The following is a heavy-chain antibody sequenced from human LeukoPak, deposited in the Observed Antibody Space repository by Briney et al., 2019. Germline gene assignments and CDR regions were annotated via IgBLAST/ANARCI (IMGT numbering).Heavy chain of an antibody. CDR1: GFTFSIYV. J-gene: IGHJ4*02. CDR3: AKRVGGTKGAYDY. V-gene: IGHV3-23*01. CDR2: IGESGGSA. D-gene: IGHD1-26*01. Sequence: GGSLRLSCAASGFTFSIYVMTWVRQAPGKGLEWVSSIGESGGSAYYADSVKGRFTISRDNSKFTLYLQMNSLRAEDTAVYYCAKRVGGTKGAYDYWGQGTLVTVSS.